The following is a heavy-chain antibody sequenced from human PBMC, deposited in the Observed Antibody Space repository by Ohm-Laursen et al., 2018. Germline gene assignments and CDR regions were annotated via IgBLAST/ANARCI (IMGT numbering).Heavy chain of an antibody. CDR3: VRDRRDGFNYVEY. CDR1: GGSISPHY. V-gene: IGHV4-59*11. Sequence: SDTLSLTCTVSGGSISPHYWSWIWQSPEKGLEWIGYISYSGTSEHNPSLKGRVTMSVDTSKNQFSLSLNSVTAADTAIYYCVRDRRDGFNYVEYWGQGTLVTVSS. J-gene: IGHJ4*02. CDR2: ISYSGTS. D-gene: IGHD5-24*01.